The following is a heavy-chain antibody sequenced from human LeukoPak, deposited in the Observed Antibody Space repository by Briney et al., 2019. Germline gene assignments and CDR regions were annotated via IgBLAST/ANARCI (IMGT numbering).Heavy chain of an antibody. CDR1: GFTFSDHY. V-gene: IGHV3-11*05. CDR2: ITSSSGYT. CDR3: ARASYDILTGYFDY. Sequence: PGGSLRLSCAASGFTFSDHYMAWIRQAPGKGPEWVSYITSSSGYTNYADSVKGRFTISSDNAKNSLYLQMNSLRAEDTAVYYCARASYDILTGYFDYWGQGTLVTVSS. D-gene: IGHD3-9*01. J-gene: IGHJ4*02.